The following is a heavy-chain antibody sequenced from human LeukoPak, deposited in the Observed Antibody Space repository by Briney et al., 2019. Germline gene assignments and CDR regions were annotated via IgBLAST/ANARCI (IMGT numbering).Heavy chain of an antibody. J-gene: IGHJ4*02. D-gene: IGHD3-10*01. V-gene: IGHV4-61*02. Sequence: KASQTLSLTCTVSGGSISSGSYYWSWIRQPAGKGLEWIGRIYTSGSTNYNPSLKSRVTISVDTSKNQFSLKLSSVTAADTAVYYCAVSMVRGVSFDYWGQGTLVTVSS. CDR2: IYTSGST. CDR1: GGSISSGSYY. CDR3: AVSMVRGVSFDY.